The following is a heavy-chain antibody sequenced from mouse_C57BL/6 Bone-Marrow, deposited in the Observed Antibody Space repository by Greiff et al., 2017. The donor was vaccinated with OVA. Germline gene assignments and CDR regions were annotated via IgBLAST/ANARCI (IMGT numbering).Heavy chain of an antibody. CDR3: ARSTDYYAMDY. D-gene: IGHD1-1*01. CDR2: IHPNSGST. J-gene: IGHJ4*01. CDR1: GYTFTSYW. V-gene: IGHV1-64*01. Sequence: QVQLQQPGAELVKPGASVKLSCKASGYTFTSYWMHWVKQRPGQGLEWIGMIHPNSGSTNYNEKFKSKATLTVDKSSSTAYMQLSSLTSEDSAVYYCARSTDYYAMDYWGQGTSVTVSS.